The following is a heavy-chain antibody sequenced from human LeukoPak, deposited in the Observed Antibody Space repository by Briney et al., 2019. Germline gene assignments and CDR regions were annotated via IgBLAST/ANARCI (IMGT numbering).Heavy chain of an antibody. V-gene: IGHV5-51*01. Sequence: PGESLKISCKGSGYSFTSYWIGWVRQMPGKGLEWMGIIYPGDSDTRYSPSFQGQVTISADKSISTAYLQWSSLKASDTAMYYCAGLTSAAMGYYYYYMDVWGKGTTVTVSS. CDR1: GYSFTSYW. CDR3: AGLTSAAMGYYYYYMDV. CDR2: IYPGDSDT. J-gene: IGHJ6*03. D-gene: IGHD2-2*01.